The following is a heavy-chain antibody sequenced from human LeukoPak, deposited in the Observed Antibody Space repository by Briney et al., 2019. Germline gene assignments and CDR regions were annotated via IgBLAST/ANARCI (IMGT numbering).Heavy chain of an antibody. V-gene: IGHV1-18*01. CDR2: SSAYNGNT. CDR1: GHSFTSYD. J-gene: IGHJ5*02. Sequence: ASVRVSCKAAGHSFTSYDICRVRQAPGQWLEWMGRSSAYNGNTNYAQKIQGRVTMTTDTSTSTAYMELRSLRSDDTAVDYCARPRIYGSGLAWFDPWGKETLVTVSS. CDR3: ARPRIYGSGLAWFDP. D-gene: IGHD1-26*01.